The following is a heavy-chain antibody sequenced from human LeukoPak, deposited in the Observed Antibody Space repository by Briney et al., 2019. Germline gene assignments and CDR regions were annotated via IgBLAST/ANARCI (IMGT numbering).Heavy chain of an antibody. V-gene: IGHV4-39*01. Sequence: SETLSLTCTISGGSISSSTFYWGWTRQPPGKGLEWIGAIYYSGTTYYSPSYSGSTFYNPSLKSRVTISVDTSKNQFSLRLSSVTAADTAVYYCARAGWERGGSSGWYWDYWGQGTLVTVSS. CDR3: ARAGWERGGSSGWYWDY. D-gene: IGHD6-19*01. CDR1: GGSISSSTFY. J-gene: IGHJ4*02. CDR2: IYYSGTT.